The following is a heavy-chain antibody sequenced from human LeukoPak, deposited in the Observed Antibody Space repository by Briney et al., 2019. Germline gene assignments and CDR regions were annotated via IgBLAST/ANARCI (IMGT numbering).Heavy chain of an antibody. Sequence: PSDTLSLTCTVSGGSISYYYWSWIRQSPGKGLEGIGYIYYSGTTNYNPSLKSRVTISVDTSKNRFSLQLRSVTAADTAVYYCAREDPQTTVPEGMDVWGQGTTVTV. J-gene: IGHJ6*02. V-gene: IGHV4-59*01. CDR3: AREDPQTTVPEGMDV. CDR1: GGSISYYY. D-gene: IGHD4-17*01. CDR2: IYYSGTT.